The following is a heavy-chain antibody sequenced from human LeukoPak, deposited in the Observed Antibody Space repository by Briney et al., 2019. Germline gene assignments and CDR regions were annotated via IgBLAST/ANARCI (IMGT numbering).Heavy chain of an antibody. J-gene: IGHJ3*02. V-gene: IGHV3-30*02. CDR3: TKGGVSTAYTHIFDM. D-gene: IGHD3-16*01. CDR2: IRYDGSIK. Sequence: GGSLRLSCAASGFTFSSYGMHWVRQAPGKGLDWVSFIRYDGSIKDYADSVKGRFTISRDNSKHTLYLQMNSLRAGDTAFYYCTKGGVSTAYTHIFDMWGQGTPVTVSS. CDR1: GFTFSSYG.